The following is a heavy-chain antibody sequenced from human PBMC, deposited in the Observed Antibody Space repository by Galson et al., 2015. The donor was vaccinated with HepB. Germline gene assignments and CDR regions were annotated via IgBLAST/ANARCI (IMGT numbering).Heavy chain of an antibody. V-gene: IGHV1-18*01. CDR3: ARGGIGVVVDVNENNWFAP. J-gene: IGHJ5*02. Sequence: SVKVSCKASGYTFSTYPITWVRQAPGQGLEWMGWISTYSHKTNYARHLQARMTLTADTSTNTAYMELKSLRSDNTAVYYCARGGIGVVVDVNENNWFAPWGQGTLVTVSS. D-gene: IGHD2-15*01. CDR2: ISTYSHKT. CDR1: GYTFSTYP.